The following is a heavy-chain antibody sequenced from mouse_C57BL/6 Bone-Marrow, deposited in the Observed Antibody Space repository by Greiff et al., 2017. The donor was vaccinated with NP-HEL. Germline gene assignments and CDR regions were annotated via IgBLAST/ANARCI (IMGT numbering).Heavy chain of an antibody. CDR1: GYTFTSYD. Sequence: QVQLQQSGPELVKPGASVKLSCKASGYTFTSYDINWVKQRPGQGLEWIGWIYPRDGSNKYNEKLKGKAKLTVDTSSSTAYMELHSLTSEDSAVYFCAREEGFIPWGQGTTLTVSS. D-gene: IGHD1-2*01. CDR2: IYPRDGSN. CDR3: AREEGFIP. V-gene: IGHV1-85*01. J-gene: IGHJ2*01.